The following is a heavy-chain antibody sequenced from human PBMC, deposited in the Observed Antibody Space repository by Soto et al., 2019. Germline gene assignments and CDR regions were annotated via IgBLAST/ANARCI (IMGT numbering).Heavy chain of an antibody. D-gene: IGHD3-3*01. Sequence: TSETLSLTCTVSGGSISSGGYYWSWIRQHPGKGLEWIGYIYYSGSTYYNPSLKSRVTISVDTSKNQFSLKLSSVTAADTAVYYCATSGRHWSGYYTGGCAFDIWGQGTMVTVSS. J-gene: IGHJ3*02. CDR2: IYYSGST. V-gene: IGHV4-31*03. CDR3: ATSGRHWSGYYTGGCAFDI. CDR1: GGSISSGGYY.